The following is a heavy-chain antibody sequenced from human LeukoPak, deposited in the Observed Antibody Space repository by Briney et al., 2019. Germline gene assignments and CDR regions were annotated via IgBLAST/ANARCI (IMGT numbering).Heavy chain of an antibody. D-gene: IGHD3-9*01. J-gene: IGHJ5*02. V-gene: IGHV1-18*01. CDR2: ISAYNGNT. Sequence: ASVKVSCKASGFTFTNYGISWVRQAPGQGLEWMGWISAYNGNTNYAQEFQGRVTMTTDTSTSTAYMDLRSLRSDDTAVYYCARDLGDYDVLTGYYKNWFDPWGQGTLVTVSS. CDR3: ARDLGDYDVLTGYYKNWFDP. CDR1: GFTFTNYG.